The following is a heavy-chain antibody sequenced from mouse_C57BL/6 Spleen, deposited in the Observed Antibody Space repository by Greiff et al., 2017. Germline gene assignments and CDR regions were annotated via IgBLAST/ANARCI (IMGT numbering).Heavy chain of an antibody. CDR2: ISSGSSPI. D-gene: IGHD4-1*02. V-gene: IGHV5-17*01. CDR1: GFTFSDYG. J-gene: IGHJ4*01. Sequence: EVKLVESGGGLVKPGGSLKLSCAASGFTFSDYGMHWVRQAPEKGLEWVAYISSGSSPIYYADTVKGRFTISRDHAKNTLFLQMTSLRSEDTAMYYCARGPTGRYAMDYWGQGTSVTVSS. CDR3: ARGPTGRYAMDY.